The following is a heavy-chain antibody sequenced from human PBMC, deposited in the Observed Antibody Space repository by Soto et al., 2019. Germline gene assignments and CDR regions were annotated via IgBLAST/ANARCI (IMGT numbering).Heavy chain of an antibody. CDR3: ATPPAGISWTFDC. Sequence: PGGSLRLSCAASGFTFSSHGMHWVRQAPGKGLEWVAVISYDGGNKYYEDSVKGRFTISRDNSKNTLYLQMNSLRAEDTAVYYCATPPAGISWTFDCWGQGTLVTVSS. V-gene: IGHV3-30*03. CDR1: GFTFSSHG. CDR2: ISYDGGNK. J-gene: IGHJ4*02. D-gene: IGHD5-12*01.